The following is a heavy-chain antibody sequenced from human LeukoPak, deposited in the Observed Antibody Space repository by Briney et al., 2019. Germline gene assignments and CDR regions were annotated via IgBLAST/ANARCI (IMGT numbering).Heavy chain of an antibody. V-gene: IGHV4-34*01. CDR3: ARVSEMATITGAFDI. D-gene: IGHD5-24*01. CDR1: GGSFSGYY. CDR2: INHSGST. Sequence: PSETLSLTCAVYGGSFSGYYWSWIRQPPGKGLEWIGEINHSGSTNYNPSLKSRVTISVDTSKNQFSLKLSFVTAADTAVYYCARVSEMATITGAFDIWGQGTMVTVSS. J-gene: IGHJ3*02.